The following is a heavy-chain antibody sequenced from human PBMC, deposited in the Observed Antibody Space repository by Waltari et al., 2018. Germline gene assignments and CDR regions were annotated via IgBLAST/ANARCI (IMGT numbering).Heavy chain of an antibody. J-gene: IGHJ4*02. V-gene: IGHV3-48*03. D-gene: IGHD3-22*01. Sequence: EVQLVESGGGLVQPGGSLRLSCAASGFTFSSYEMNWVRQAPGKGLEWVSYISSSGSTIDYADSGKGRFTIYRDNAKNSLYLQMNSLRAEDTAVYYCASGGRITMIVDGDYWGQGTLVTVSS. CDR2: ISSSGSTI. CDR1: GFTFSSYE. CDR3: ASGGRITMIVDGDY.